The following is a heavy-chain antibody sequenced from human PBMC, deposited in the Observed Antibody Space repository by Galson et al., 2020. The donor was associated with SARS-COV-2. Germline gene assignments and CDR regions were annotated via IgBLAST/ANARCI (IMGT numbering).Heavy chain of an antibody. D-gene: IGHD3-16*01. CDR3: AKAPYPIINWDWG. Sequence: SETLYLTCTVSGASVKSGSYYWSWIRQPAGKGLEWIGRIYTSGETNYNPSLENRVTISMDTAKNQLSLTLTSVTAADTALYYCAKAPYPIINWDWGGGHGTLVTVTS. CDR1: GASVKSGSYY. V-gene: IGHV4-61*02. J-gene: IGHJ4*01. CDR2: IYTSGET.